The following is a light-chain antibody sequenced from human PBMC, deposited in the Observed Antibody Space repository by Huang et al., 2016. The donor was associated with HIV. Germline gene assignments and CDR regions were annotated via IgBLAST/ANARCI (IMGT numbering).Light chain of an antibody. CDR2: DTS. J-gene: IGKJ4*01. V-gene: IGKV3-11*01. Sequence: IVLTQSPATLSWYPGERVTLSCRASPSVGNYIAWYQQHPCQSPRLLIYDTSNRATGTAVMFSGSGSGTDFALTISNVESEDFAVYYCQQRSSGVTFGGGTKVQVK. CDR3: QQRSSGVT. CDR1: PSVGNY.